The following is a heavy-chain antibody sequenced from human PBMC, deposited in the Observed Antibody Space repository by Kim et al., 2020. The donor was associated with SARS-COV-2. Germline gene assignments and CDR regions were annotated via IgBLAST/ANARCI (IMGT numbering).Heavy chain of an antibody. CDR1: GGSISSSSYY. J-gene: IGHJ4*02. CDR3: ARAWELLVFDY. CDR2: IYYSGST. Sequence: SETLSLTCTVSGGSISSSSYYWGWIRQPPGKGLEWIGSIYYSGSTYYNPSLKSRVTISVDTSKNQFSLKLSSVTAADTAVYYCARAWELLVFDYWGQGTLVTVSS. D-gene: IGHD1-26*01. V-gene: IGHV4-39*01.